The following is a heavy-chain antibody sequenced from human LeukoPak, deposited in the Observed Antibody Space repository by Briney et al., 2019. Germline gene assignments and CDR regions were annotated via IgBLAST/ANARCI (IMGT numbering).Heavy chain of an antibody. CDR2: ST. CDR3: ARGLKARTPPAGYSSGWPPDY. CDR1: GASISSYY. Sequence: PSETLSLTCTVSGASISSYYWSWIRQSPGKGLEWIGWSTRYNPSLKSRVTISVDTSKNQFSLKLSSVTAADTAVYYCARGLKARTPPAGYSSGWPPDYWGQGTLVTVSS. J-gene: IGHJ4*02. V-gene: IGHV4-59*12. D-gene: IGHD6-19*01.